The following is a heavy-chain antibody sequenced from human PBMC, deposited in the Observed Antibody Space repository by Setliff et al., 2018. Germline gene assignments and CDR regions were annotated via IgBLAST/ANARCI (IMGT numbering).Heavy chain of an antibody. V-gene: IGHV4-39*06. CDR3: ARLSCSGGACYFMFDY. J-gene: IGHJ4*02. CDR2: VYYSGTT. Sequence: LSLTCSVSDGSMTSGSYYWGWIRQPPGKGLEWIGSVYYSGTTYYNPSLKSRLTMSVDTSKNQFTLKVISVTAADTAVYYCARLSCSGGACYFMFDYWGQGTLVTVSS. CDR1: DGSMTSGSYY. D-gene: IGHD2-15*01.